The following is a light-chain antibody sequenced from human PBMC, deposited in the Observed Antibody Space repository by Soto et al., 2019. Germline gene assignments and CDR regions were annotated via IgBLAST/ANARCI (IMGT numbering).Light chain of an antibody. CDR1: ISDVGSYNL. Sequence: QSALTQPASVSGSPGQSITISCTGTISDVGSYNLVSWYQQHPGKAPKLMIYEGSKRPSGVSNRFSGSKSGNTAFLTISGLQAEDEADYYCCSYAGSSTYVVFGGGTKLTVL. CDR2: EGS. J-gene: IGLJ2*01. V-gene: IGLV2-23*01. CDR3: CSYAGSSTYVV.